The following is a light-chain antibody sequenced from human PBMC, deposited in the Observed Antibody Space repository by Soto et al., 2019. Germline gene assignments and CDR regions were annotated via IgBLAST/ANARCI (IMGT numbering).Light chain of an antibody. CDR2: DAS. Sequence: DILMTQSPSSLSASVRERVTISCRASQNIENYLAWYQQKPGKAPKLLIYDASTLETGVTSRFRGSGSGTDFTLAISSLQPDSFATYYCQQYNICSWTFGLGNKVEIK. V-gene: IGKV1-5*01. J-gene: IGKJ1*01. CDR1: QNIENY. CDR3: QQYNICSWT.